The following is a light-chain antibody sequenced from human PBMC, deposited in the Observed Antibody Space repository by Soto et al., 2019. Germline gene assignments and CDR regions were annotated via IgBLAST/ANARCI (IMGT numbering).Light chain of an antibody. CDR3: LQDYTYLGT. V-gene: IGKV1-6*01. CDR2: AAS. J-gene: IGKJ1*01. Sequence: AIPMTQSPSSLSASVGDRVTITCRASQAIRNELGWYQQKPGKDPKLLIYAASNLQSGVPSRFSGSGSGTNFILTISSLQPEDFATYYCLQDYTYLGTFGPGTKVEVK. CDR1: QAIRNE.